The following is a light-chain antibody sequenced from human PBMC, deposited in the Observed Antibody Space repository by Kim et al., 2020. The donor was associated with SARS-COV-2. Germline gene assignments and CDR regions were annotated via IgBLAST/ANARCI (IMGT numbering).Light chain of an antibody. CDR2: QDT. V-gene: IGLV3-1*01. CDR1: TLGHKY. J-gene: IGLJ3*02. CDR3: QAWDSSVV. Sequence: SYELTQPPSLSVSPGQTATITCSGDTLGHKYASWYQQKPGQSPLLVIYQDTRPPSGIPERFSGSNSGNTATLTISGTQAMDEAAYYCQAWDSSVVFGGGTKLTVL.